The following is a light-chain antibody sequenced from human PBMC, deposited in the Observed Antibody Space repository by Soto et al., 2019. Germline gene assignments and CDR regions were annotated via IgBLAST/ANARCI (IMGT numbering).Light chain of an antibody. CDR3: SSYTSSSTLV. CDR2: DVS. CDR1: GSDVVGYNN. V-gene: IGLV2-14*01. J-gene: IGLJ2*01. Sequence: QSVLTQPASVSGSPGQSITISCTGTGSDVVGYNNVSWYQQHPGKAPKLMIYDVSNRPSGVSNRFSGSKSGNTASLTISGLRAGDEADYYCSSYTSSSTLVFGGGTKLTVL.